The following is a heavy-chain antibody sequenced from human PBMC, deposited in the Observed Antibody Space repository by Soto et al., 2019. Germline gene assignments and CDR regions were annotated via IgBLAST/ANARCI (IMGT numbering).Heavy chain of an antibody. D-gene: IGHD3-3*01. CDR2: IWYDGSNK. V-gene: IGHV3-33*01. CDR3: ARDRIFGVVINFDY. CDR1: GFTFSSYG. J-gene: IGHJ4*02. Sequence: QVQLVESGGGVVQPGRSLRLSCAASGFTFSSYGMHWVRQAPGKGLEWVAVIWYDGSNKYYADSVKGRFTISRDNSKNMLYLQMNSLRAEDTAVYYCARDRIFGVVINFDYWGQGTLVTVPS.